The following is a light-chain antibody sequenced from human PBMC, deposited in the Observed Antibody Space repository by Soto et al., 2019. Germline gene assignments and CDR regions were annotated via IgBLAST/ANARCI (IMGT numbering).Light chain of an antibody. CDR1: QSISSW. CDR2: KAS. V-gene: IGKV1-5*03. CDR3: QQYDSFPRT. Sequence: DIQMTQSPSTLSASVGDRVTITCRASQSISSWLAWYQQKPGKAPKLLIYKASNLESGVPSRFSGSGSGTEFTLTISCLQSDDFATYYCQQYDSFPRTFGQGTKVEI. J-gene: IGKJ1*01.